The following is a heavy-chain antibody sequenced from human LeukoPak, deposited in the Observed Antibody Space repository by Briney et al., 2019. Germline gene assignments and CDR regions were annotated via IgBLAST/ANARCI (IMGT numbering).Heavy chain of an antibody. J-gene: IGHJ4*02. CDR1: GFTFNTYS. CDR2: ISDNSNYI. CDR3: ANHFACGSTSCPPFDS. Sequence: GGSLRLSCAASGFTFNTYSMNWVRQAPGKGLEWVSSISDNSNYIYYSDSVEGRFTISRDNAKNSLYLQMNSLRVEDTAVYYCANHFACGSTSCPPFDSWSQGTLVTVSS. V-gene: IGHV3-21*01. D-gene: IGHD2-2*01.